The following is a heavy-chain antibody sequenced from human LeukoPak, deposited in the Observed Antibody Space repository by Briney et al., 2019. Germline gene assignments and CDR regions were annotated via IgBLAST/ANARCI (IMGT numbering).Heavy chain of an antibody. CDR2: IWYDGSNK. CDR1: GSTFNTYG. Sequence: GGSLRLSCAASGSTFNTYGMHWVRQAPGKGLEWVAAIWYDGSNKYYADSVKGRFTISRDNSKNVLYLQMNALTDEDTAVYYCTTGGGVYDYVSLHWGQGTLVTVSS. D-gene: IGHD3-16*01. V-gene: IGHV3-33*01. CDR3: TTGGGVYDYVSLH. J-gene: IGHJ1*01.